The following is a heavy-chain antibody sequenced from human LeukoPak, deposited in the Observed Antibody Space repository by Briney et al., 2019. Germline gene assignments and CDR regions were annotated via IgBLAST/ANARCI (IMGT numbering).Heavy chain of an antibody. V-gene: IGHV1-8*01. D-gene: IGHD2-15*01. CDR3: ASSAGSANFDY. J-gene: IGHJ4*02. CDR1: GYTFTSYD. CDR2: MNPNSGKT. Sequence: ASVKVSCKASGYTFTSYDINWLRQAPGQGPEWMGWMNPNSGKTGYAQKFQDRVTMTRSTSISIAYMELSSLRSEDTAVYYCASSAGSANFDYWGQGTLVSVSS.